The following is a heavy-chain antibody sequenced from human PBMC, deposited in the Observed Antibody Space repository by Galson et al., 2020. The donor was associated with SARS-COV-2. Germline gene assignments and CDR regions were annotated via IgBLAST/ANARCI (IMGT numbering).Heavy chain of an antibody. D-gene: IGHD3-22*01. CDR3: ARGSEDDSSGYYYLESSRMAFDI. CDR2: IYYSGST. CDR1: GGSISSGGYY. J-gene: IGHJ3*02. Sequence: SETLSLTCTVSGGSISSGGYYWSWIRQHPGKGLEWIGYIYYSGSTYYNPSLKSRVTISVDTSKNQFSLKLSSVTAADTAVYYCARGSEDDSSGYYYLESSRMAFDIWGQGTMVTVSS. V-gene: IGHV4-31*03.